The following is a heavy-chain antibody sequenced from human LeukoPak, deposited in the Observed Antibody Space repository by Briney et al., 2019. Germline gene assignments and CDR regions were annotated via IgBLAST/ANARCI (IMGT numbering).Heavy chain of an antibody. CDR3: ARDENYGWFDP. V-gene: IGHV3-7*01. J-gene: IGHJ5*02. CDR1: GFTFSSYW. CDR2: IKQDGSEK. Sequence: GGSLRLSCAASGFTFSSYWMSWARQAPGKGLEWVANIKQDGSEKYYVDSVKGRFTISRDNAKNSLYLQMNSLRAEDTAVYYFARDENYGWFDPWGQGTLVTVSS. D-gene: IGHD1-7*01.